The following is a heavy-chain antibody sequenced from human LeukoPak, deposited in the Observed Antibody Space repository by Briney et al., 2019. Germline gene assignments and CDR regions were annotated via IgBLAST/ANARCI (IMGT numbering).Heavy chain of an antibody. CDR1: GFPFNKYE. CDR2: INGGATTT. J-gene: IGHJ4*02. V-gene: IGHV3-48*03. D-gene: IGHD2-21*02. CDR3: VRGRLLRSTKYFDY. Sequence: GGSLRLSCAASGFPFNKYEVHWARQAPGKGREWISYINGGATTTNYADSVWGRFTISRDDAQNSVHLQMNSLRDEDTAVYYCVRGRLLRSTKYFDYWGQGALVTVSS.